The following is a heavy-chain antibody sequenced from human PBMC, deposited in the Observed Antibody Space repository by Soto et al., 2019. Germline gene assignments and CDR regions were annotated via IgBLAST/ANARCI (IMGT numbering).Heavy chain of an antibody. J-gene: IGHJ6*02. CDR3: ARDPVIAARPPAADYYYYYGMDV. Sequence: QVQLVQSGAEVKKPGSSVKVSCKASGGTFSSYAISWVRQAPGQGLEWMGGIIPIFGTAIYAQKFQGRVTITADESTSTAYMELSSLRSEDTAVYYCARDPVIAARPPAADYYYYYGMDVWGQGTTVTVSS. CDR1: GGTFSSYA. V-gene: IGHV1-69*01. D-gene: IGHD6-6*01. CDR2: IIPIFGTA.